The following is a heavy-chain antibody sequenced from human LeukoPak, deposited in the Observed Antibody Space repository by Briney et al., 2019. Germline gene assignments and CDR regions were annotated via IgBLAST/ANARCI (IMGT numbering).Heavy chain of an antibody. Sequence: SQTLSLTCTVSGGSISSGGYYWSWIRQPPGKGLEWIGYIYHSGSTYYNPSLKSRVTISVDTSKNQFSLKLSSVTAADTAVYYCARDQQYQRPAGWFDPWGQGTLVTVSS. CDR2: IYHSGST. V-gene: IGHV4-30-2*01. J-gene: IGHJ5*02. CDR3: ARDQQYQRPAGWFDP. CDR1: GGSISSGGYY. D-gene: IGHD2-2*01.